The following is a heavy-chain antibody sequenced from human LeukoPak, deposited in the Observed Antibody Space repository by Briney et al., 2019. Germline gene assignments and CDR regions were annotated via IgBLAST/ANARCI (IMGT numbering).Heavy chain of an antibody. V-gene: IGHV1-46*01. CDR2: INPSGGST. CDR3: AREGAGWGSITMVRGVLYYMDV. D-gene: IGHD3-10*01. CDR1: GYTFPSYY. Sequence: ASVKVSCKASGYTFPSYYMHWVRQAPGQGLAWMGIINPSGGSTSYAQKFQGRVTMTRDTSTSTVYMELSSLRSEDTAVYYCAREGAGWGSITMVRGVLYYMDVWGKGTTVTVSS. J-gene: IGHJ6*03.